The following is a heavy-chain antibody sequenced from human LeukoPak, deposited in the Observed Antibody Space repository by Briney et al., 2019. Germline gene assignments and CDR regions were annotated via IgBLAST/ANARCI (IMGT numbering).Heavy chain of an antibody. CDR2: ISSTGSTI. V-gene: IGHV3-11*01. Sequence: GGSLRLSCAASGFTFGDYYMSWIRQAPGKGLEWVSYISSTGSTIYYADSVKGRFTISRDNAKNSLYLQMNSLRAEDTAVYYCPRDRGSSWYRGWFDPWGQGTLVTVSS. J-gene: IGHJ5*02. D-gene: IGHD6-13*01. CDR1: GFTFGDYY. CDR3: PRDRGSSWYRGWFDP.